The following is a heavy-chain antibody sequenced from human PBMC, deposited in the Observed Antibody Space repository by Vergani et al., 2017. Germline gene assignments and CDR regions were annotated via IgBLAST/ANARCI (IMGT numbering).Heavy chain of an antibody. CDR1: GFTFSSYS. CDR2: ISSSSSYI. Sequence: EVQLLESGGGLVQPGGSLRLSCAASGFTFSSYSMNWVRQAPGKGLEWVSSISSSSSYIYYADSVKGRFTISRDNAKNSLYLQMNSLRAEDTAVYYCAREEDGYSYGLLNYYYGMDVWGQGTTVTVSS. V-gene: IGHV3-21*01. D-gene: IGHD5-18*01. CDR3: AREEDGYSYGLLNYYYGMDV. J-gene: IGHJ6*02.